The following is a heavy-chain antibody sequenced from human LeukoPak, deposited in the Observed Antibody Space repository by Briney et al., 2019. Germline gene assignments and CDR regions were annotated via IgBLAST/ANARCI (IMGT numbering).Heavy chain of an antibody. CDR1: GFAFSDYY. V-gene: IGHV3-33*08. J-gene: IGHJ4*02. CDR3: ARGDLAYCGGDCYNLDY. Sequence: GGSLRLSCAVSGFAFSDYYMDWVRQAPGKGLEWVAVIWYDGSNKYYADSVKGRFTISRDNSKNTLYLQMNSLRAEDTAVYYCARGDLAYCGGDCYNLDYWGQGTLVTVSS. CDR2: IWYDGSNK. D-gene: IGHD2-21*02.